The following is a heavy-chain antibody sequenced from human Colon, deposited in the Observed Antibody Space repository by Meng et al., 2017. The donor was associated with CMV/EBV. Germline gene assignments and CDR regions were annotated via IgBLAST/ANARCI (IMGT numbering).Heavy chain of an antibody. CDR2: MRQDGNEK. Sequence: GESLKISCVGSGFTFSSYWMSWVRQAPGKGLEWVANMRQDGNEKYYVDSVKGRFTISRDNAKNSLSLQMNSLRAEDTAMYYCASEWGTSGYWGQGTLVTVSS. J-gene: IGHJ4*02. D-gene: IGHD3-16*01. V-gene: IGHV3-7*01. CDR1: GFTFSSYW. CDR3: ASEWGTSGY.